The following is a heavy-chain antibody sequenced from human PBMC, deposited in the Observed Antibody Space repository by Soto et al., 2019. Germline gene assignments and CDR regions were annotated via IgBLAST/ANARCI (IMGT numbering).Heavy chain of an antibody. D-gene: IGHD2-2*01. V-gene: IGHV3-23*01. CDR1: GFTFSSYA. CDR2: ISGSGGST. Sequence: GGSLRLSCAASGFTFSSYAMSWVRQAPGKGLEWVSAISGSGGSTYYADSVKGRFTISRDNSKNTLYLQMNSLRAEDTAVYYCAKGCELGYCSSTSLVFDYWGQGTLVTVSS. J-gene: IGHJ4*02. CDR3: AKGCELGYCSSTSLVFDY.